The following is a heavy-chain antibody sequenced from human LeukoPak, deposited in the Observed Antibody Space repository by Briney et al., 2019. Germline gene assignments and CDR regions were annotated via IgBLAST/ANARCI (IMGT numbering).Heavy chain of an antibody. J-gene: IGHJ4*02. CDR1: GFTFRIYS. CDR3: ARVRPGYYYDC. Sequence: RGSLRLSCVASGFTFRIYSMNGVRQAPGKVLEWVSYISKNSDDIYNADSVRGRFTISRDNAKNSLYLQMNSLRAEDTAVYYCARVRPGYYYDCWGQGILVTVSS. CDR2: ISKNSDDI. V-gene: IGHV3-21*05.